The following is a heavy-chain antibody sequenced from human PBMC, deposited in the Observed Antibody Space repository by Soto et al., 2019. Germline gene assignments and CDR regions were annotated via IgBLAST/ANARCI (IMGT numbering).Heavy chain of an antibody. CDR1: GGSFSGYY. Sequence: SETLSLTCAVYGGSFSGYYWSWIRQPPGKGLEWIGEINHSGSTNYNPSLKSRVTISVDTSKNQFSLKLSSVTAADTAVYYCASVREQLVLDYRGQRTLVTVSS. J-gene: IGHJ4*02. V-gene: IGHV4-34*01. CDR3: ASVREQLVLDY. CDR2: INHSGST. D-gene: IGHD6-6*01.